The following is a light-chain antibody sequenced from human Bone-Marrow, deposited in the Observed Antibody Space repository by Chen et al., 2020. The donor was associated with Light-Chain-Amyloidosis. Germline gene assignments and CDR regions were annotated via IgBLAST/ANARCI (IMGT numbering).Light chain of an antibody. V-gene: IGLV3-25*03. CDR3: QSADSSGTYEVI. Sequence: SYELTQPPSVSVSPGQTARITCSGDDLPTKYAYWYQQKPGQAPVLVIHRDTERPSGIAERFAGSSSRTTATLTSSGVLAEDEADYHCQSADSSGTYEVIFGGGTKLTVL. CDR2: RDT. CDR1: DLPTKY. J-gene: IGLJ2*01.